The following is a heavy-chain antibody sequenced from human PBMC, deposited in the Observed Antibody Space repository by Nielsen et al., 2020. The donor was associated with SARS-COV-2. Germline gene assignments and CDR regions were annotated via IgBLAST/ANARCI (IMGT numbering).Heavy chain of an antibody. CDR3: AKATANIIAARASGDY. J-gene: IGHJ4*02. D-gene: IGHD6-6*01. V-gene: IGHV3-23*01. CDR2: ISGSGGST. Sequence: GESLKISCAASGFTFSSYAMSWVRQAPGKGLEWVSAISGSGGSTYYADSVKGRFTISRDNSKNTLYLQMNSLRAEDTAVYYCAKATANIIAARASGDYWGQGTLVTVSS. CDR1: GFTFSSYA.